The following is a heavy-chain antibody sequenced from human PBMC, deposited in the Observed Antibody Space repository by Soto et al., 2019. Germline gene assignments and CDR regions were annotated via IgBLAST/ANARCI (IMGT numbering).Heavy chain of an antibody. CDR2: INHSGRT. D-gene: IGHD3-10*01. J-gene: IGHJ4*02. CDR1: GGTFSGFY. V-gene: IGHV4-34*01. CDR3: ARGLYSYGSGSFLAFGY. Sequence: QVQLQQRGAGLLKPSETLSLTCAVDGGTFSGFYWTWIRQSPGKGLEWIGEINHSGRTNYNPSLENRVTISVDTSKNQFSLTLSSVTAADTAVYYCARGLYSYGSGSFLAFGYWGQGTLVTVSS.